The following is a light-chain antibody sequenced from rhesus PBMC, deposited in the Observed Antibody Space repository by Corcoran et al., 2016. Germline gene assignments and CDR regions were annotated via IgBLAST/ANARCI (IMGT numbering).Light chain of an antibody. Sequence: DIQMTQSPSSLSAFVGDRVTITCQASQGISSWLVWYQQKPGKAPKLLIFAASSLQRGVPSRFSGSGSGTDFTLTVSSLQPEDFATYYCQQHNSYPYSFGQGTKVEIE. CDR2: AAS. J-gene: IGKJ2*01. V-gene: IGKV1-33*02. CDR3: QQHNSYPYS. CDR1: QGISSW.